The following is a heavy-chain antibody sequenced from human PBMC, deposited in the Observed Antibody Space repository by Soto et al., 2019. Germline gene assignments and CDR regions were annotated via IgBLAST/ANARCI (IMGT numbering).Heavy chain of an antibody. V-gene: IGHV4-30-2*01. CDR1: GGSIGGVGYS. J-gene: IGHJ5*02. CDR3: ARAQFYSGSGNYNNLMFDA. D-gene: IGHD3-10*01. Sequence: SETLSLTCAVSGGSIGGVGYSWSWIRQPPGGGLEWIGYMYHSGTFLKSPSLKTRLTMSLDMSKTQSSLTLNSMTAADTAVYYCARAQFYSGSGNYNNLMFDAWGQGIQVTVSS. CDR2: MYHSGTF.